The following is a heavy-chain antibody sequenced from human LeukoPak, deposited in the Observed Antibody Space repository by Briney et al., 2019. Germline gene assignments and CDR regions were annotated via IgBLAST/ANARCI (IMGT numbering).Heavy chain of an antibody. CDR3: ARVPKYFDL. CDR1: GGSISGSSYY. CDR2: IYYSGST. Sequence: PSETLSLTCTVSGGSISGSSYYWGWIRQPPGKGLEWIGSIYYSGSTYYNPSLNSRVTISVDTSKNQFSLKLSSVTAADTAVYYCARVPKYFDLWGRGTLVTVSS. V-gene: IGHV4-39*02. J-gene: IGHJ2*01.